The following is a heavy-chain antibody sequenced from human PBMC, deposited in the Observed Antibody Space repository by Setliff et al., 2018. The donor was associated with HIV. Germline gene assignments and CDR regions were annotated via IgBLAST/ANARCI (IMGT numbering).Heavy chain of an antibody. CDR3: ARHTLSLNPFDP. Sequence: KTSETLSLTCTVSGGSINSYFWSWIRQPPGKALEWIGYIYNSGSTNYNPSLRSRGTISVDTSKNQFSLKLRSVTAADTAVYYCARHTLSLNPFDPWGQGTLVTVS. J-gene: IGHJ5*02. CDR2: IYNSGST. CDR1: GGSINSYF. V-gene: IGHV4-59*08.